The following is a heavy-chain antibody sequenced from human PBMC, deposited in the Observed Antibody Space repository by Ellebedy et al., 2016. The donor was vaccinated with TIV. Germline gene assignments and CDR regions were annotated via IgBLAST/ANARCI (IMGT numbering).Heavy chain of an antibody. J-gene: IGHJ4*02. CDR3: AILGISIEYTNDGGFDY. CDR1: GFTFSSCA. D-gene: IGHD3-3*01. Sequence: GESLKISCAASGFTFSSCAMTWVRQAPGKGLEWVSSITGSGGSTYYANSVQGRFTISRDNSKNTLSLQINSLRAEDTAIYYCAILGISIEYTNDGGFDYWGQGTLVTVSS. CDR2: ITGSGGST. V-gene: IGHV3-23*01.